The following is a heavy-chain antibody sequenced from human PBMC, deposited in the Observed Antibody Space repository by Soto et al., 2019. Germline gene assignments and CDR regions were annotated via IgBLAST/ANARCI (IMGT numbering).Heavy chain of an antibody. CDR1: DVSSSTGGYS. Sequence: QLQLQESGSGLVNPSQTLSLTCTVSDVSSSTGGYSWNWLRQPPGKAPEWIGYVYQSGRAFYNPSLNPRVSCSLAKSQTQFFLNLIPGPASATAVYSCARGAPLYFRGPSLDYGGPGIRVTVSS. J-gene: IGHJ4*02. D-gene: IGHD1-26*01. V-gene: IGHV4-30-2*01. CDR2: VYQSGRA. CDR3: ARGAPLYFRGPSLDY.